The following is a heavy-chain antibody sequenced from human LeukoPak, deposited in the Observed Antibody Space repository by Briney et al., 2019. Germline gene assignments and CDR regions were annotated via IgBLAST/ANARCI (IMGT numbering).Heavy chain of an antibody. CDR2: ISSSSSYI. J-gene: IGHJ4*02. Sequence: GGSLRLSCAASGFTFSSYSMNWVRQAPGKGLEWVSSISSSSSYIYYAESVKGRFTISRDNAKNSLHLQMNSLRAEDTAVYYCAAPRWSSSWYYFDYWGQGTLVTVSS. D-gene: IGHD6-13*01. CDR1: GFTFSSYS. CDR3: AAPRWSSSWYYFDY. V-gene: IGHV3-21*01.